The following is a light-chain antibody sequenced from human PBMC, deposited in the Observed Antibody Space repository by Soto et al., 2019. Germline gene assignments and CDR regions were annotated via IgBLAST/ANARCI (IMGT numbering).Light chain of an antibody. CDR1: SSDVGGYNY. CDR3: SSYAGSNIGV. CDR2: EVS. J-gene: IGLJ1*01. Sequence: QSVLTQPPSASGSPGQSVTISCTGTSSDVGGYNYVSWYQQHPGKAPKVMIYEVSKRPSGVPDRFSGSKSGNTASLTVSGLQAEDEADYYCSSYAGSNIGVFGTGTKLTVL. V-gene: IGLV2-8*01.